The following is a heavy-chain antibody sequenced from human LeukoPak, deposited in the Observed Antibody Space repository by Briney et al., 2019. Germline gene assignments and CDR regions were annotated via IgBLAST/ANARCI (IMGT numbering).Heavy chain of an antibody. CDR1: GGSFSGYY. J-gene: IGHJ4*02. V-gene: IGHV4-34*01. CDR2: INHSGST. CDR3: ARHCVTIASRRGVDC. D-gene: IGHD6-6*01. Sequence: SETLSLTCAVYGGSFSGYYWSWIRQPPGKGLEWIGEINHSGSTNYNPSLKSRVTISVDTSKNQFSLKLSSVTAADTAVYYCARHCVTIASRRGVDCWGQGTLVTVSS.